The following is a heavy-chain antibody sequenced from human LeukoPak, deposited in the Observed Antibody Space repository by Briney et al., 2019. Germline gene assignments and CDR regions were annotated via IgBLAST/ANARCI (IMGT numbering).Heavy chain of an antibody. Sequence: GGSLRLSCAASGNYWMHWVRQAPGKGLVWVSHINSDGSWTSYADSVKGRFTISKDNAKNTVYLQMNNLRAGDTAVYYCVSFYETYWGRGTLVTVSS. V-gene: IGHV3-74*01. CDR2: INSDGSWT. J-gene: IGHJ4*02. CDR3: VSFYETY. CDR1: GNYW. D-gene: IGHD2-2*01.